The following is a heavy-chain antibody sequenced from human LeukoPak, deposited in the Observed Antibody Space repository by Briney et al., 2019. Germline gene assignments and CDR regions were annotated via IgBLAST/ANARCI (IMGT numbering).Heavy chain of an antibody. Sequence: GGSLRLSCAASGFTFSSYAMSWVRQAPGKGLEWVSAISGSGGSTYYADSVKGRLTISRDNSKNTLYLQMNSLRAEDTAVYYCAKGLDRHYDILTGYYNPFDYWGQGTLVTVSS. D-gene: IGHD3-9*01. CDR2: ISGSGGST. V-gene: IGHV3-23*01. CDR1: GFTFSSYA. CDR3: AKGLDRHYDILTGYYNPFDY. J-gene: IGHJ4*02.